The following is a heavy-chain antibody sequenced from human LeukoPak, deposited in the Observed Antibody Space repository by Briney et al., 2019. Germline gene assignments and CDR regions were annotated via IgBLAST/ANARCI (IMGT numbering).Heavy chain of an antibody. CDR3: ARELYDFWSGYYYGPSYNWFDP. J-gene: IGHJ5*02. Sequence: SQTLSLTCTVSGGSISSGSYYWSWIRQPAGKGLEWIGRIYTSGSTNYNPSLKSRVTISVDTSKNQFSLKLSSVTAADTAVYYCARELYDFWSGYYYGPSYNWFDPWGQGTLVTVSP. CDR2: IYTSGST. CDR1: GGSISSGSYY. D-gene: IGHD3-3*01. V-gene: IGHV4-61*02.